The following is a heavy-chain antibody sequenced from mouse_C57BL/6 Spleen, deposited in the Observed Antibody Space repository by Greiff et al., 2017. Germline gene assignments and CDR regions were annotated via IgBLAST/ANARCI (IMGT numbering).Heavy chain of an antibody. J-gene: IGHJ4*01. CDR1: GFSLTSYG. V-gene: IGHV2-5*01. CDR2: IWRGGST. Sequence: QVQLQQSGPGLVQPSQSLSITCTVSGFSLTSYGVHWVRQSPGKGLEWLGVIWRGGSTDYNAAFMSRLSITKDNSKSQVFFKMNSLQADDTAIYYCAKNRWGNYEGNAMDYWGQGTSVTVSS. D-gene: IGHD2-1*01. CDR3: AKNRWGNYEGNAMDY.